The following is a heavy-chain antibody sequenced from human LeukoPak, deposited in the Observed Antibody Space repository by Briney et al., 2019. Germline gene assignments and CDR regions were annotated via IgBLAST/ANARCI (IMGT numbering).Heavy chain of an antibody. CDR1: GFTVSLYY. V-gene: IGHV3-53*01. CDR3: ARGWVVATGGFDM. D-gene: IGHD2-8*02. CDR2: IYSGGPT. J-gene: IGHJ3*02. Sequence: GGSLRLSCAASGFTVSLYYMTWVRQTPGKGLEWVSVIYSGGPTYYADSVKGRFTISRDNSKNTVYLQMNSLRGEDTAVYFCARGWVVATGGFDMWGQGTMVTVSS.